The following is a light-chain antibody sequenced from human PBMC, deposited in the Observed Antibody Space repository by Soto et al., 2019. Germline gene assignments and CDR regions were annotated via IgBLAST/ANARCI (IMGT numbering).Light chain of an antibody. V-gene: IGKV1-5*03. J-gene: IGKJ5*01. Sequence: DIQMTQSPSTLSASIGDRVTITCRASQRISNWLAWYQQKPGKAPNLLIYRASILESGVPSRFRGSGSGTDFTLTISSLQPDDFATYYFQHSDSDFITFGQGTRLEIK. CDR2: RAS. CDR1: QRISNW. CDR3: QHSDSDFIT.